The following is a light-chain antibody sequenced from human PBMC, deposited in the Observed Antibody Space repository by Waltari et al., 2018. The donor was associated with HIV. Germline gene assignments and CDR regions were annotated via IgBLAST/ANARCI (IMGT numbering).Light chain of an antibody. V-gene: IGLV2-8*01. CDR3: SSFAPTNKFYVL. CDR1: SSDIGGYNY. CDR2: EGT. J-gene: IGLJ3*02. Sequence: QSTLTQPPSASGSPGQSVTISCTGTSSDIGGYNYVSWYQQHPGKAPKLLMTEGTQRPSGVPDRVSGSKSGNTASLTVSGLQADDEALYYCSSFAPTNKFYVLFGGGTTLTVL.